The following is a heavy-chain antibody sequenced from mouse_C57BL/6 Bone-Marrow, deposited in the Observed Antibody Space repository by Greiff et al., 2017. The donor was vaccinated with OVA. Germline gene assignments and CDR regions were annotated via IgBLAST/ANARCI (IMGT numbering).Heavy chain of an antibody. J-gene: IGHJ2*01. CDR3: ARGAMVTNGDFDY. V-gene: IGHV1-4*01. CDR1: GYTFTSYT. CDR2: INPSSGYT. Sequence: QVQLQQSGAELARPGASVKMSCKASGYTFTSYTMHWVKQRPGQGLEWIGYINPSSGYTKYNQKFKDKATLTADKSSSTAYMQRSSLTSEDSAVYYWARGAMVTNGDFDYWGQGTTLTVSS. D-gene: IGHD2-2*01.